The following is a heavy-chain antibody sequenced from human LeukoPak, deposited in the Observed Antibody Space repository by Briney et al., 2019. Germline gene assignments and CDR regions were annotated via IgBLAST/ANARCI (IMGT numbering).Heavy chain of an antibody. D-gene: IGHD2-2*01. J-gene: IGHJ3*02. CDR3: AGADIVVVPAADAFDI. CDR2: INPNSGGT. CDR1: GYTFTGYY. Sequence: ASVKVSCKASGYTFTGYYMHWVRQAPGQGLEWMGWINPNSGGTNYAQKLQGRVTMTTDTSTSTAYMELSRLRSDDTAVYYCAGADIVVVPAADAFDIWGQGTMVTVSS. V-gene: IGHV1-2*02.